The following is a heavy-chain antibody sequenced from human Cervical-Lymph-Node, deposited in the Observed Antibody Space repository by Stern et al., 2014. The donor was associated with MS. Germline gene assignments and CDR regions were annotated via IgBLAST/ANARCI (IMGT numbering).Heavy chain of an antibody. CDR1: GGTFSTLA. D-gene: IGHD5-24*01. J-gene: IGHJ3*02. CDR2: IIPIIASA. Sequence: VQLVESGAEVKKPGSSLKVSCQASGGTFSTLAINWVRQASGQGLEWMGGIIPIIASANYAQKFQDRVTITADTSTRTVYMELRNLSTEDTAVFFCARDRRDAHTYAFETWGQGTPVTVSA. V-gene: IGHV1-69*06. CDR3: ARDRRDAHTYAFET.